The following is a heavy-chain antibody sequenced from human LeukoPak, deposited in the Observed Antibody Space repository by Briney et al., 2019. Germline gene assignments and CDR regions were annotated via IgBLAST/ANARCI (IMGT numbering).Heavy chain of an antibody. V-gene: IGHV3-30*18. J-gene: IGHJ4*02. CDR3: AKSYSENYGAN. CDR2: ISYDGSDK. CDR1: GFTFSSYG. D-gene: IGHD1-26*01. Sequence: PGRSLRLSCAASGFTFSSYGMHWVRQAPGKGLEWVAVISYDGSDKYYADSVKGRFTISRDNSKNTLYLQMNSLRAEDTAVYYCAKSYSENYGANWGQGTLVTVSS.